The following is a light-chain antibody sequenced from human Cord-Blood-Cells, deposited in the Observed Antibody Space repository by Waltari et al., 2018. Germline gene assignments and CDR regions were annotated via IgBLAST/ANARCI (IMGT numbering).Light chain of an antibody. CDR2: QDS. Sequence: SYELTQPPSVSVSPGQTASMTCSGDQVGDKYACWYHQKPGQSPVLVIYQDSKRPSGIPERFSGSNSGNTATLTIRGTQAMDEADYYCHAWDSSTYVFGTGTKVTVL. V-gene: IGLV3-1*01. CDR3: HAWDSSTYV. J-gene: IGLJ1*01. CDR1: QVGDKY.